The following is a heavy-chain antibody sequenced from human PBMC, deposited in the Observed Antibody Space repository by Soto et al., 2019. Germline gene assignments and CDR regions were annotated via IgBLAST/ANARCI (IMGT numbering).Heavy chain of an antibody. J-gene: IGHJ6*02. Sequence: ASVKVSCKASGYTFTSYYMHWVRQAPGQGLEWMGIINPSGGSTSYAQKFQGRVNMTRDTSTSTVYMELSSLRSEDTAVYYCARDLSADSSGYYGGDYYYGMDVWGQGTTVTVSS. CDR2: INPSGGST. CDR1: GYTFTSYY. V-gene: IGHV1-46*01. CDR3: ARDLSADSSGYYGGDYYYGMDV. D-gene: IGHD3-22*01.